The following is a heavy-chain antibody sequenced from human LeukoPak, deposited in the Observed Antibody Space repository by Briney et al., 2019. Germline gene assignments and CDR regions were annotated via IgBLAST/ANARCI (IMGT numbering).Heavy chain of an antibody. D-gene: IGHD2-2*01. Sequence: AESLKISCNGSGYSFTNYWIGRVCQMPGKGLEWMGIIFPGDSDTRYSPSFQGQVTISADKSIRTAYLQWSSLKASDTAMYYCARPRASFEGPVGMGPFHVFDIWGQGTMVTVSS. J-gene: IGHJ3*02. CDR2: IFPGDSDT. V-gene: IGHV5-51*01. CDR1: GYSFTNYW. CDR3: ARPRASFEGPVGMGPFHVFDI.